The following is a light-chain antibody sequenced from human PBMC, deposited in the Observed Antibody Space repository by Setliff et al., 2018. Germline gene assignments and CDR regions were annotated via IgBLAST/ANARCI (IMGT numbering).Light chain of an antibody. CDR3: TSYTTYTTVV. Sequence: QSALAQPASVSASPGQSITISCTGTSSDVGGYNSVSWYQQHPGKGPRLMIYDVSKRPSGVSDRFSGSKPGNTASLTIPGLQAEDEADYYCTSYTTYTTVVFGGGTKVTVL. V-gene: IGLV2-14*03. CDR1: SSDVGGYNS. J-gene: IGLJ2*01. CDR2: DVS.